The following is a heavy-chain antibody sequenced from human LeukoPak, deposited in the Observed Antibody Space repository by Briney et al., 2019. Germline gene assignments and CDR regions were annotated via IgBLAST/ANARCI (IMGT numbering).Heavy chain of an antibody. V-gene: IGHV1-8*01. J-gene: IGHJ4*02. D-gene: IGHD5-18*01. CDR1: GYTFTSYD. Sequence: ASVKVSCKASGYTFTSYDINWVRQATGQGLEWMGWMNPNSGNTGYAQKFQGRVTMTRNTSISTAYMELSSLRSEDTAIYYCARPLRRYNFGDFDLWGQGTLVTVSS. CDR3: ARPLRRYNFGDFDL. CDR2: MNPNSGNT.